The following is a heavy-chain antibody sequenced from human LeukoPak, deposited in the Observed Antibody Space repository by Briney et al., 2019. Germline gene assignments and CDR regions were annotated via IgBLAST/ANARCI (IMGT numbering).Heavy chain of an antibody. CDR3: ARGRPTYYYDSSGYSDY. J-gene: IGHJ4*02. Sequence: GASVKVSCKASGYTFTGYYMHWVRQAPGQGLEWMGIINPSGGSTSYAQKFQGRVTMTRDTSTSTVYMELSSLRSEDTAVYYCARGRPTYYYDSSGYSDYWGQGTLVTVSS. V-gene: IGHV1-46*01. D-gene: IGHD3-22*01. CDR2: INPSGGST. CDR1: GYTFTGYY.